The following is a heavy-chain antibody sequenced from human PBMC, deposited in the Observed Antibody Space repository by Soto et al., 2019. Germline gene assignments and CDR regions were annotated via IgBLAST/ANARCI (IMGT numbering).Heavy chain of an antibody. V-gene: IGHV1-8*01. J-gene: IGHJ5*02. Sequence: QVQLVQSGAEVKKPGASVKVSCKASGNTFTSYDINWVRQATGQGLEWMGWMNPNSGNTGYAQKFQGRVTMTRNTSISTAYMELSSLRSEDTAVYYCARGRGRYCSGGSCYWFDPWGQGTLVTVSS. CDR2: MNPNSGNT. D-gene: IGHD2-15*01. CDR1: GNTFTSYD. CDR3: ARGRGRYCSGGSCYWFDP.